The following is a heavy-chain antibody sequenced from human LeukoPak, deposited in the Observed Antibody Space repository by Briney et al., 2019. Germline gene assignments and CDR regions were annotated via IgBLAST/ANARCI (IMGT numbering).Heavy chain of an antibody. J-gene: IGHJ4*02. Sequence: TGGSLRLSCAASGFTFSSYGMHWVRQARDKGLEWVAFISYDGSNKYYADYVKGRFTISRDNSKNTLYLQMNSLRAEDTAVYYCAKDNPEYISGWYWLDYWGQGTLVTVSS. CDR1: GFTFSSYG. CDR3: AKDNPEYISGWYWLDY. D-gene: IGHD6-19*01. V-gene: IGHV3-30*18. CDR2: ISYDGSNK.